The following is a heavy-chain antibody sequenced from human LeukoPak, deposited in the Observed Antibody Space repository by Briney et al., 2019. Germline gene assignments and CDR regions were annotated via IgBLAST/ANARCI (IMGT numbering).Heavy chain of an antibody. CDR2: IYPGDSDT. V-gene: IGHV5-51*01. D-gene: IGHD2-2*01. J-gene: IGHJ6*02. CDR1: GYSFTSYW. CDR3: ARLNIVVVPAPFEPSGGYGMDV. Sequence: GESLKISCKGSGYSFTSYWIGWVRQMPGKGLEWMGIIYPGDSDTRYSPSFQGQVTISADKSISTAYLQWSSLKASDTAMYYCARLNIVVVPAPFEPSGGYGMDVWGQGTTVTVSS.